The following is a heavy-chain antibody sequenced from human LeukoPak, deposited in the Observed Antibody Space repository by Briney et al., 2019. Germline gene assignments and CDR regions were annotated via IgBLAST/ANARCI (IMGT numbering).Heavy chain of an antibody. CDR1: GYTVTSYG. J-gene: IGHJ3*02. D-gene: IGHD6-19*01. CDR2: ISAYNGNT. V-gene: IGHV1-18*01. CDR3: ARGRGWTMNDAFDI. Sequence: GASVKVSCKASGYTVTSYGIRWVRQAPGQGLEWMGWISAYNGNTNSAQKLQGRVTMTTDTSTNTAYMELRSLRSDDTAVYYCARGRGWTMNDAFDIWGQGTMVTVSS.